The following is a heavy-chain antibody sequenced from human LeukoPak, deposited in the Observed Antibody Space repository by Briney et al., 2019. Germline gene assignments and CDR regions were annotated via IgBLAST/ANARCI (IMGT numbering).Heavy chain of an antibody. CDR2: ISAYNGNT. CDR3: ARDSNYVSAFDI. Sequence: ASVKVSCKASGYTFTSYDINWVRQATGQGLEWMGWISAYNGNTNYAQKLQGRVTMTTDTSTSTAYMELRSLRSDDTAVYYCARDSNYVSAFDIWGQGTMVTVSS. D-gene: IGHD4-11*01. V-gene: IGHV1-18*01. J-gene: IGHJ3*02. CDR1: GYTFTSYD.